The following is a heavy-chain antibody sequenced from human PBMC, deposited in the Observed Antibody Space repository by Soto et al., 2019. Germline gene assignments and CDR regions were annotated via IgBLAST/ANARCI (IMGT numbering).Heavy chain of an antibody. CDR2: ISYDGSNT. D-gene: IGHD1-26*01. V-gene: IGHV3-30*18. CDR3: AKDRGSYFDY. J-gene: IGHJ4*02. Sequence: QVQLVESGGGVVQPGRSLRLSCAASGFTFSTYGMHWVRQAPGKGLEWVAVISYDGSNTYYADSVKGRLTISRDNSKNTLYLQMDSLRAEDTAVFYCAKDRGSYFDYWGQGTLVTVSS. CDR1: GFTFSTYG.